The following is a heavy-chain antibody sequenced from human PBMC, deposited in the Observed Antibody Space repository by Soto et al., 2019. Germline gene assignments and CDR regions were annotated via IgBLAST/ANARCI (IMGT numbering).Heavy chain of an antibody. Sequence: QVQLVQSGAEVKKPGASVKVSCKASGYTFTSYGISWVRQAPGQGLEWMGWISAYNGNTNYAQKLQGRVTMTTDTSTRTAYRELRSLRSDDTAVYYCGREGSRAYDYGDYGSDYWGQGTLVTVSS. CDR2: ISAYNGNT. V-gene: IGHV1-18*01. J-gene: IGHJ4*02. CDR3: GREGSRAYDYGDYGSDY. CDR1: GYTFTSYG. D-gene: IGHD4-17*01.